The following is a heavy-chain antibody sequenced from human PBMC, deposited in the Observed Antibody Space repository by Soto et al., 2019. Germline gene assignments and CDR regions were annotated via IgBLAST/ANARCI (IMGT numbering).Heavy chain of an antibody. CDR2: IFHTGGT. J-gene: IGHJ3*02. V-gene: IGHV4-38-2*01. CDR1: ASSISSAYF. D-gene: IGHD2-15*01. CDR3: ARTWLAGGTPADAFDI. Sequence: PSETLSLTCAVSASSISSAYFWGWIRQPPGKGLEWIATIFHTGGTYYNPSLKSRVTISVDTSNNQFSLRLNSVTAADTALYFCARTWLAGGTPADAFDIRGKGPMVTDSS.